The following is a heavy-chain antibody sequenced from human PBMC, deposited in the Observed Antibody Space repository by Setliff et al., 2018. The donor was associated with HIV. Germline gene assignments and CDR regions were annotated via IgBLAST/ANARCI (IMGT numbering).Heavy chain of an antibody. CDR1: GYTFTSYA. Sequence: ASVKVSCKASGYTFTSYAMHWVRQAPGQSLEWMGWINAGNGNTKYSQKFQGRVTITRDTSTSTAYMELRSLRSDDTAVYYCVSPFSPPGPGGNCWGQGTLVTVSS. CDR2: INAGNGNT. CDR3: VSPFSPPGPGGNC. J-gene: IGHJ4*02. V-gene: IGHV1-3*01. D-gene: IGHD3-3*02.